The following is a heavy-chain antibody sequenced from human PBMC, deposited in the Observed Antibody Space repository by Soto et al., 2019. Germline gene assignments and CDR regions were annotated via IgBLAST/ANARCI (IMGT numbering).Heavy chain of an antibody. CDR1: GFTFSSYG. D-gene: IGHD4-17*01. CDR2: ISYDGSNK. V-gene: IGHV3-30*18. J-gene: IGHJ4*02. CDR3: AKGYGEISVDY. Sequence: QVQLVESGGGVVQPGRSLRLSCAASGFTFSSYGMHWVRQAPGKGLEWVAVISYDGSNKYYADSVKGRFTISRDNSKNTLYLQMNSLRAEDTAVYYCAKGYGEISVDYWVQGTLVTVSS.